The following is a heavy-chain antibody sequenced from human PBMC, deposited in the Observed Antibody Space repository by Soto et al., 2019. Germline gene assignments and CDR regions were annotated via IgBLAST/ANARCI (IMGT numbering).Heavy chain of an antibody. V-gene: IGHV1-69*01. J-gene: IGHJ4*02. CDR1: GGNFNTYA. Sequence: QLQLVQSGAEVKERGSSVKISCKTSGGNFNTYALTWVRQAPGQGLEWIGGIIPMFDIKNVAQRSQGRVTLNADDSMTTAYMEMTSLRSDDTAVYYCAKEAGDHWGQGTLVTVSS. CDR3: AKEAGDH. D-gene: IGHD3-10*01. CDR2: IIPMFDIK.